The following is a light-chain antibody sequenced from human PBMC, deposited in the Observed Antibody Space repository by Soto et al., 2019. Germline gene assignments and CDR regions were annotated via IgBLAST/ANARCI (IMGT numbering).Light chain of an antibody. CDR3: QESYNTLTFT. CDR1: QSIIDY. CDR2: AAS. J-gene: IGKJ3*01. Sequence: DIQMTQSPSSLSASGGDRVTITCRASQSIIDYLNWYHHKPGKAPKLLIFAASDLHSGVPSRFSGSGTGTDFTLTISSMQPEDFATYYCQESYNTLTFTLGPGTKVDIK. V-gene: IGKV1-39*01.